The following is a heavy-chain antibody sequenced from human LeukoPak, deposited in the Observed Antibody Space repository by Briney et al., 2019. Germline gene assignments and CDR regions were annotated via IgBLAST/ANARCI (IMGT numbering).Heavy chain of an antibody. CDR2: INHSGST. V-gene: IGHV4-34*08. CDR1: GFTFSSYW. J-gene: IGHJ5*02. CDR3: ATHPTARNEPSNWFDP. D-gene: IGHD1-1*01. Sequence: GSLRLSCAASGFTFSSYWMTWVRQAPGKGLDWIGEINHSGSTNCNPSLKSRVTISVDTSKNQFSLKLSSVTAADTAVYYCATHPTARNEPSNWFDPWGQGTLVTVSS.